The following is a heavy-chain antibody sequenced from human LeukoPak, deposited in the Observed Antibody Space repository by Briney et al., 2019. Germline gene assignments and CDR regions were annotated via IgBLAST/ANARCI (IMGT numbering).Heavy chain of an antibody. V-gene: IGHV1-46*01. J-gene: IGHJ4*02. CDR3: ARETPDSRGGSGSFGY. D-gene: IGHD2-15*01. CDR2: INPSGGST. CDR1: GYTFTSYY. Sequence: ASVKVSCKASGYTFTSYYMHWVRQAPGQGLEWMGIINPSGGSTSYAQKFQGRVTMTRDTSTSTVYMELSSLRSEDTAVYYCARETPDSRGGSGSFGYWGREPWSPSPQ.